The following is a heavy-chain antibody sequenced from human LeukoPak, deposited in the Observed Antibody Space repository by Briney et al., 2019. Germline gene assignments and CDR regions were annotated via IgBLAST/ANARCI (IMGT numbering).Heavy chain of an antibody. V-gene: IGHV4-61*02. CDR2: IYTSGST. CDR3: AREDSGWFAWFDP. Sequence: SETLSLTCTVSGGSLSSGSYCWSWIRQPAGTGLEWIGRIYTSGSTNYNPSLKSRVTISVDTSKNQFSLKLSSVTAADTAVYYCAREDSGWFAWFDPWGQGTLVTVSS. CDR1: GGSLSSGSYC. J-gene: IGHJ5*02. D-gene: IGHD6-19*01.